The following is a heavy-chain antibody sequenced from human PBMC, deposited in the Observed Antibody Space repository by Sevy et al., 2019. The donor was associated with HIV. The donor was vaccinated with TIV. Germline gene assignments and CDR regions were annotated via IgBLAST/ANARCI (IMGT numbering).Heavy chain of an antibody. Sequence: GGSLRLSCVGSGFTFSNYGMTWVRQAPGKGLEWVSSISVTSARTYYADSVRGRFTVSRDNLENTLYLQMNSLRAEDTAVYYCAKDLNDYCHSFDIWGQGTLVTVSS. CDR1: GFTFSNYG. CDR3: AKDLNDYCHSFDI. CDR2: ISVTSART. D-gene: IGHD1-1*01. V-gene: IGHV3-23*01. J-gene: IGHJ3*02.